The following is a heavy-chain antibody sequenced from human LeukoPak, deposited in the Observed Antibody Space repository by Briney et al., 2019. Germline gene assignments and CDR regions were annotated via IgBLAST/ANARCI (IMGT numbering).Heavy chain of an antibody. D-gene: IGHD2-2*01. CDR2: IIPIFGTA. CDR3: ARVPDNWFDP. J-gene: IGHJ5*02. CDR1: GGTFSSYA. V-gene: IGHV1-69*13. Sequence: SVKVSCKASGGTFSSYAISWVRQAPGQGHEWMGGIIPIFGTANHAQKFQGRVTITADESTSTAYMELSSLRSEDTAVYYCARVPDNWFDPWGQGTLVTVSS.